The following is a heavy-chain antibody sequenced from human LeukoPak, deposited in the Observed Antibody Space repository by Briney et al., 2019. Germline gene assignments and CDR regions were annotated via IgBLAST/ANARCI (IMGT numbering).Heavy chain of an antibody. V-gene: IGHV1-18*01. J-gene: IGHJ4*02. D-gene: IGHD1-26*01. CDR2: ISAYNGNT. CDR1: GYTFTSYG. CDR3: ARDGLVVGATGVFDY. Sequence: ASVKVSCKASGYTFTSYGISWVRQAPGQGLEWMGWISAYNGNTNYAQKLQGRVTMTTDTSTSTAYMKLRSLRSDDTAVYYCARDGLVVGATGVFDYWGQGTLVTVSS.